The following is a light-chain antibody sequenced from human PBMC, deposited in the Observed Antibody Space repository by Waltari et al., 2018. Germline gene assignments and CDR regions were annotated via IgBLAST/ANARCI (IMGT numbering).Light chain of an antibody. CDR1: HSINSN. Sequence: DIVMTQPPATLSVSPGERATLSCRASHSINSNLAWYQQKPGQAPRLLIYGASTRATGVPARFSGTASGTDFTLTISSLQSEDFAVYYCQQYKNWPPPTFGEGTKVEVK. V-gene: IGKV3-15*01. CDR2: GAS. CDR3: QQYKNWPPPT. J-gene: IGKJ4*01.